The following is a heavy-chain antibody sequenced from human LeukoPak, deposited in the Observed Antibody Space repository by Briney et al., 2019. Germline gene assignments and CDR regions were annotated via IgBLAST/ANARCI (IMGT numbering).Heavy chain of an antibody. CDR3: ARGHTAVTRHFDF. J-gene: IGHJ4*02. Sequence: PGGSLRLSCAASGFTFSSFGMSWVRQAPGKGLEWVSAISSTGGTAYYADSVKGRFTISRDNSKNTLYLQMNSLRAEDTAVYYCARGHTAVTRHFDFWGQGTLVTVSS. V-gene: IGHV3-23*01. CDR1: GFTFSSFG. CDR2: ISSTGGTA. D-gene: IGHD4-17*01.